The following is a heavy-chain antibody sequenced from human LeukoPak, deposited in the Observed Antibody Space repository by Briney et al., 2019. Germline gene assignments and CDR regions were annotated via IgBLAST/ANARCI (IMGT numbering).Heavy chain of an antibody. CDR2: ISSSSSTI. CDR1: GFTFSSYS. J-gene: IGHJ4*02. CDR3: ARDRGYYDY. Sequence: GGSLRLSCAASGFTFSSYSMNWVRRAPGKGLEWVSYISSSSSTIYYADSVKGRFTISRDNAKNSLYLQMNSLRAEDTAVYYCARDRGYYDYWGQGTLVTVSS. V-gene: IGHV3-48*01. D-gene: IGHD3-22*01.